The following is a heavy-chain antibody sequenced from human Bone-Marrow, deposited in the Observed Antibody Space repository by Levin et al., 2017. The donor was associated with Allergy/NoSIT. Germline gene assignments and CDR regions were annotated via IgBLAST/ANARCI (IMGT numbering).Heavy chain of an antibody. CDR3: ARAVPGAARPDYYYGMDV. CDR1: GGSISSYY. CDR2: IYYSGST. J-gene: IGHJ6*02. D-gene: IGHD6-6*01. Sequence: SETLSLTCTVSGGSISSYYWSWIRQPPGKGLEWIGYIYYSGSTNYNPSLKSRVTISVDTSKNQFSLKLSSVTAADTAVYYCARAVPGAARPDYYYGMDVWGQGTTVTVSS. V-gene: IGHV4-59*01.